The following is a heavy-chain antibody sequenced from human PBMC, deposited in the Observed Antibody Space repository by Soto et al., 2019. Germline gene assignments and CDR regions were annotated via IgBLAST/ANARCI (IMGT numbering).Heavy chain of an antibody. CDR3: ASIPLTSPYYYYGMDV. CDR1: GFTFSSYW. V-gene: IGHV3-74*01. D-gene: IGHD7-27*01. Sequence: LRLSCAASGFTFSSYWMHWVRQAPGKGLVWVSRINSDGSSTSYADSVKGRFTISRDNAKNSLYLQMNSLRAEDTAVYYCASIPLTSPYYYYGMDVWGQGTTVTVSS. CDR2: INSDGSST. J-gene: IGHJ6*02.